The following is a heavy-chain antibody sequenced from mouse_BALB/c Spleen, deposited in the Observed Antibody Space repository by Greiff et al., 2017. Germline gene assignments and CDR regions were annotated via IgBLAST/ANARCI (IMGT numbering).Heavy chain of an antibody. D-gene: IGHD2-1*01. CDR1: GYTFSSYW. J-gene: IGHJ4*01. V-gene: IGHV1-9*01. CDR3: ARDGNNYAMDY. Sequence: QVQLKESGAELMKPGASVKISCKATGYTFSSYWIEWVKQRPGHGLEWIGEILPGSGSTNYNEKFKGKATFTADTSSNTAYMQLSSLTSEDSAVYYCARDGNNYAMDYWGQGTSVTVSS. CDR2: ILPGSGST.